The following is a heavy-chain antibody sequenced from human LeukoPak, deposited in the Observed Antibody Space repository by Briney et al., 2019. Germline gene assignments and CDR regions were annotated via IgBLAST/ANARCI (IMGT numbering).Heavy chain of an antibody. CDR2: MNPNSGNT. V-gene: IGHV1-8*01. D-gene: IGHD6-6*01. Sequence: ASVKVSCKASGYTFTSYVINWVRQATGQGLEWMGWMNPNSGNTGYAQKFQDRVTMTRNTSISTAYMELSSLRSEDTAVYYCARGWRSSENWFDPWGQGTLVTVSS. CDR1: GYTFTSYV. J-gene: IGHJ5*02. CDR3: ARGWRSSENWFDP.